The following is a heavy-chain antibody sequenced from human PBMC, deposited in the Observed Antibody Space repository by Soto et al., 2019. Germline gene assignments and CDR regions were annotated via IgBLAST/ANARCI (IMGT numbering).Heavy chain of an antibody. CDR2: TYPSGST. J-gene: IGHJ6*02. CDR3: ARPGDAYGLDV. Sequence: SERLWCTCVVSGYSISGNYLWGWVRQPPGKGLEWIGSTYPSGSTYYDPSLKGRVLISVDTSKNHFSLNLSSDPAADTAVSCGARPGDAYGLDVWGQGTTVTVSS. V-gene: IGHV4-38-2*01. D-gene: IGHD2-21*02. CDR1: GYSISGNYL.